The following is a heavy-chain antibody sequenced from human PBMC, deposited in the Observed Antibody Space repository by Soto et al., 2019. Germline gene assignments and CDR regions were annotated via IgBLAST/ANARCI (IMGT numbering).Heavy chain of an antibody. D-gene: IGHD6-19*01. J-gene: IGHJ4*02. Sequence: GASVKVTCEACGDRFKSYYMQWVQQAPGQGLEWMGIINPSGGSTSYAQKFQGRVTMTRDTSTSTVYMELSSLRSEDTAVYYSASGIAVARTIIAYWRQRPPVIVSS. CDR2: INPSGGST. V-gene: IGHV1-46*02. CDR1: GDRFKSYY. CDR3: ASGIAVARTIIAY.